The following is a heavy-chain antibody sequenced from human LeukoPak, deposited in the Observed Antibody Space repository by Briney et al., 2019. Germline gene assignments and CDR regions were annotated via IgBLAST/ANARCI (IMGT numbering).Heavy chain of an antibody. CDR2: IYHSGST. V-gene: IGHV4-38-2*02. D-gene: IGHD3-10*01. J-gene: IGHJ4*02. Sequence: SETLSLTCTVSGYSISSGYYWGWIRQPPGKGLEWIGSIYHSGSTYYNPSLKSRVTISVDTSKNQFSLKLSSVTAADTAVYYCAKTSGSGSVVDYWGQGTLVTVSS. CDR1: GYSISSGYY. CDR3: AKTSGSGSVVDY.